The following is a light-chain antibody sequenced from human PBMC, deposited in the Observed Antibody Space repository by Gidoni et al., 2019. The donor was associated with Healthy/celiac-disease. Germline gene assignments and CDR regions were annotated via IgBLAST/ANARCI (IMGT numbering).Light chain of an antibody. J-gene: IGKJ3*01. CDR2: GAS. CDR3: QQYGSSPLT. CDR1: QSVSSSY. Sequence: IVLTQSPGTLSLSPGERATLSCRARQSVSSSYLAWYQQKPVQAPRLLIYGASSRATGIPDSFSGSGSGTDFTLTISRLEPEDFAVYYCQQYGSSPLTFGPGTKVDIK. V-gene: IGKV3-20*01.